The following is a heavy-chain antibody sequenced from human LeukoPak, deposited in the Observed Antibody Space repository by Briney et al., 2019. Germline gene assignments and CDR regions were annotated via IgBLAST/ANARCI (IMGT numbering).Heavy chain of an antibody. J-gene: IGHJ4*02. CDR2: INHSGST. CDR3: ARLTIFGVVFMN. Sequence: SETLSLTCAVYGGSFSGYYWSWIRQPSGKGLEWIGEINHSGSTNYNPSLKSRVTISVDTSKNQFSLKLSSVTAADTAVYYCARLTIFGVVFMNWGQGTLVTVSS. D-gene: IGHD3-3*01. V-gene: IGHV4-34*01. CDR1: GGSFSGYY.